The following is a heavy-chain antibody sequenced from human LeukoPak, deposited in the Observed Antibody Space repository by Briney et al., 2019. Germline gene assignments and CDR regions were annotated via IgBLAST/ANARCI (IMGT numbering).Heavy chain of an antibody. CDR2: ISGSGGST. D-gene: IGHD2-2*01. V-gene: IGHV3-23*01. Sequence: PGGSLRLSCAASGFTFSSYAMSWVRQAPGKGLEWVSAISGSGGSTYYADSVKGRFTISRDNSKNTLYLQMNSLRAEDTAVYYCAKGTSRAIVPAYYFDYWGQGTLVTVSS. CDR1: GFTFSSYA. CDR3: AKGTSRAIVPAYYFDY. J-gene: IGHJ4*02.